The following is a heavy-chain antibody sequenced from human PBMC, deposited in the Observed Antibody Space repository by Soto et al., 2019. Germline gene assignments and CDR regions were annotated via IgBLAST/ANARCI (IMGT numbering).Heavy chain of an antibody. CDR2: IYHSGST. CDR3: ARASEYTLGWFDP. V-gene: IGHV4-30-4*08. CDR1: GGSMSSNEHY. D-gene: IGHD6-6*01. J-gene: IGHJ5*02. Sequence: PSETLSLTCTVSGGSMSSNEHYWSWMRQPPGKGLEWIGYIYHSGSTYYTPSLKGRVTISVDTSKSQFSLKLTSVTAADTGVYFCARASEYTLGWFDPWGLGTLVTVS.